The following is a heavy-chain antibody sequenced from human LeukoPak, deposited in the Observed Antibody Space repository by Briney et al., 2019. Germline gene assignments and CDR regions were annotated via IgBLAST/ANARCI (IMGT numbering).Heavy chain of an antibody. CDR2: INHSGST. CDR3: ARAPVLRFLEWLPSKRGYFDY. Sequence: SSETLSLTCAVYGGSFSGYYWSWIRQPPGKGLEWIGEINHSGSTNYNPSLKSRVTISVDTSKNQFSLKLSSVTAADTAVYYCARAPVLRFLEWLPSKRGYFDYWGQGTLVTVSS. CDR1: GGSFSGYY. J-gene: IGHJ4*02. V-gene: IGHV4-34*01. D-gene: IGHD3-3*01.